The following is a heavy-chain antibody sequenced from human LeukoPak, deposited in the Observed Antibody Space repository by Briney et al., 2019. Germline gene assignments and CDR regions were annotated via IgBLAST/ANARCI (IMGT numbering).Heavy chain of an antibody. V-gene: IGHV1-69*05. D-gene: IGHD3-22*01. Sequence: SVKVSCKASGGTFSSYAISWVRQAPGQGLEWMGGIIPIFGTANYAQKFQGRVTITTDESTSTAYMELSSLRSEDTVVYYCARGAHKPREPITMRHWGQGTLVTVSS. J-gene: IGHJ4*02. CDR2: IIPIFGTA. CDR3: ARGAHKPREPITMRH. CDR1: GGTFSSYA.